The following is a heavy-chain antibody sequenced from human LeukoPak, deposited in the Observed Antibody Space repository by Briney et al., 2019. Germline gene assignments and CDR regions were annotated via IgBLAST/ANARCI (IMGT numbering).Heavy chain of an antibody. J-gene: IGHJ4*02. V-gene: IGHV7-4-1*02. CDR3: ARVAEYSSGWYDPFDY. D-gene: IGHD6-19*01. CDR2: INTNTGNP. CDR1: GYTFTNYG. Sequence: GASVKVSCKASGYTFTNYGMNWVRQAPGQGLEWMGWINTNTGNPTYAQGFTGRCVFSLDTSVSTAYLQISSLKAEDTAVYSCARVAEYSSGWYDPFDYWGQGTLVTVSS.